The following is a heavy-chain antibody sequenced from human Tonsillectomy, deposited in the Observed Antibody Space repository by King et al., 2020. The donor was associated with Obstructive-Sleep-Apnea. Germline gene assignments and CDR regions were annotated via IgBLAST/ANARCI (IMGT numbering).Heavy chain of an antibody. J-gene: IGHJ4*02. D-gene: IGHD3-22*01. CDR3: ARDRDDILTYSSGYYLDY. Sequence: VQLVESGGGVVQPGRSLRLSCAASGFTFSSYAMHWVRQAPGKGLEWVAVISYDGSNKYYADSVKGRFTISRDNSKNTLYLQRNSLKAEDTAVYYCARDRDDILTYSSGYYLDYWGQGTLVTVSS. CDR2: ISYDGSNK. V-gene: IGHV3-30*04. CDR1: GFTFSSYA.